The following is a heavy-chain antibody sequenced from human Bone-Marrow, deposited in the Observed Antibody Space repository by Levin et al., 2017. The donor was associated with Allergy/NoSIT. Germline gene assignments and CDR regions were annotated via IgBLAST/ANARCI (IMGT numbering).Heavy chain of an antibody. CDR3: ARHRTGSFYKGPFDY. CDR2: RYASGST. CDR1: GDSISSSSHY. J-gene: IGHJ4*02. V-gene: IGHV4-39*01. D-gene: IGHD3-10*01. Sequence: MSSETLSLTCSVSGDSISSSSHYWGWIRQAPGKGLEWVGSRYASGSTYSNPSLGSRVTIPVDTSKNQFSLKLRSVTAADTAVYYCARHRTGSFYKGPFDYWGQGTLATVSS.